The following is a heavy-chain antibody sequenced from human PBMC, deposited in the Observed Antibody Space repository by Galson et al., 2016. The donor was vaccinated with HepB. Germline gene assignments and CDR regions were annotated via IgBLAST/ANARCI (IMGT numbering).Heavy chain of an antibody. D-gene: IGHD6-13*01. CDR3: ARNPGASTWG. CDR1: GFTFRDYA. CDR2: IYSGGNT. Sequence: SLRLSCAASGFTFRDYAIHWVRQAPGKGLEWVSLIYSGGNTLYADSVKGRFSISRDNSKNTLYLQMNSLSAEDTAVYYCARNPGASTWGWGQGTLVTVAS. V-gene: IGHV3-66*01. J-gene: IGHJ4*02.